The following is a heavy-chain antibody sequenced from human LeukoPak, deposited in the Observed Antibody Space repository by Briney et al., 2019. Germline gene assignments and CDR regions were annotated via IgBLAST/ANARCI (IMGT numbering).Heavy chain of an antibody. D-gene: IGHD4-17*01. V-gene: IGHV3-7*01. CDR1: GFTFSDYW. CDR3: ARGPSTTLTTR. J-gene: IGHJ4*02. CDR2: IKHDGSDI. Sequence: GGSLRLSCGVSGFTFSDYWMTWVRQAPGKGLEWVANIKHDGSDIHYVDSVKGRFTISRDNAQSSLFLQMNSLRGEDTAVYYCARGPSTTLTTRWGQGTLVAVSS.